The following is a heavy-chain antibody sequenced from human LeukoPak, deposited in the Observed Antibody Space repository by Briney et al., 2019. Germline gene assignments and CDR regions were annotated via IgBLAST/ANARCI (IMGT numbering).Heavy chain of an antibody. V-gene: IGHV3-53*01. CDR1: GFTVSTNS. CDR3: ARELREHGVFDI. J-gene: IGHJ3*02. D-gene: IGHD1-26*01. CDR2: IYSDNT. Sequence: GGSLRLSCTVSGFTVSTNSMSWVRQAPGKGLEWVSFIYSDNTHYSDSVKGRFSISRDNSKNTVYLQMNSPRVEDTAVYYCARELREHGVFDIWGQGIMVTVSS.